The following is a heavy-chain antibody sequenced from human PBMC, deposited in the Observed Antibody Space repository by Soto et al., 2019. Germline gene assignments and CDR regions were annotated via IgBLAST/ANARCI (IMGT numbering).Heavy chain of an antibody. CDR1: GFTFSSYA. CDR3: AKSMVRGVHYGMDV. D-gene: IGHD3-10*01. J-gene: IGHJ6*02. CDR2: ISYDGSNK. V-gene: IGHV3-30-3*01. Sequence: GGSLRLSCAASGFTFSSYAMHWVRQAPGKGLEWVAVISYDGSNKYYADSVKGRFTISRDNSKNTLYLQMNSLRAEDTAVYYCAKSMVRGVHYGMDVWGQGTTVTV.